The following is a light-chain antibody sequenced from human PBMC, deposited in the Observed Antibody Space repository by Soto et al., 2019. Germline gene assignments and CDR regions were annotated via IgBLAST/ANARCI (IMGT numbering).Light chain of an antibody. CDR3: QQYGRSPYT. V-gene: IGKV3D-20*01. J-gene: IGKJ2*01. CDR1: QSVTNNY. CDR2: DAS. Sequence: EIVLTQSPATLSLSPGDRATLSCGASQSVTNNYLAWYQQKPGLAPRLLIYDASSRATGISDRFSGSGSGTDFTLTISRLEPEDFAVYYCQQYGRSPYTFGQGTKVDIK.